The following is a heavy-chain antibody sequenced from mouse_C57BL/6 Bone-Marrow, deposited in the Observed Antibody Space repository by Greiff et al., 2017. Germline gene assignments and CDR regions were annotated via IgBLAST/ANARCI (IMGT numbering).Heavy chain of an antibody. D-gene: IGHD1-1*01. V-gene: IGHV2-9-1*01. Sequence: VMLVESGPGLVAPSQSLSITCTVSGFSLTSYAISWVRQPPGKGLEWLGVIWTGGGTNYNSALKSRLSISKDNSKSQVFLKMNSLQTDDTARYYCARRGYYYGSSYGYFDVWGTGTTVTVSS. CDR1: GFSLTSYA. CDR3: ARRGYYYGSSYGYFDV. CDR2: IWTGGGT. J-gene: IGHJ1*03.